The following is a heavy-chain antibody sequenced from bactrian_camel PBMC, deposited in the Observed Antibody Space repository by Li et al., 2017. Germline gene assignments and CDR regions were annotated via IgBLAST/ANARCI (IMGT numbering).Heavy chain of an antibody. CDR3: ATDPVGVS. J-gene: IGHJ4*01. CDR1: GYTFNTY. V-gene: IGHV3S10*01. Sequence: VQLVESGGGSALAGGSVRLSCAASGYTFNTYSWFRQAPGKEREGVASLASDGSSIYANSLKGRFTISRDNAKNTLYLQMDSLLPEDTALYSCATDPVGVSRGQGTQVTVS. D-gene: IGHD3*01. CDR2: LASDGSS.